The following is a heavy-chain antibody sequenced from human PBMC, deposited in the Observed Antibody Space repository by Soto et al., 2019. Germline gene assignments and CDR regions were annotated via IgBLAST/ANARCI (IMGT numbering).Heavy chain of an antibody. Sequence: ASVKVSCKASGYSFTDYHIHWVRQAPGQGLEWLGRINPKSGGTSTAQKFQGWVTMTRDRSISTVYMELTRLRSDDTAVYFCARGHSTDCSNGVCSFFYNHEMDAWGQGTTVTVSS. CDR1: GYSFTDYH. CDR3: ARGHSTDCSNGVCSFFYNHEMDA. J-gene: IGHJ6*02. CDR2: INPKSGGT. D-gene: IGHD2-8*01. V-gene: IGHV1-2*04.